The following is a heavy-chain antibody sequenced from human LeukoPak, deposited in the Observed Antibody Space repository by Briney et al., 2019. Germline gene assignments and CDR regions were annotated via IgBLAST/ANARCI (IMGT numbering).Heavy chain of an antibody. CDR1: GYNFTNYW. CDR3: ARLAMITLFDY. J-gene: IGHJ4*02. D-gene: IGHD5-12*01. Sequence: GESLKISCKNSGYNFTNYWIGWVRQMPGKGLEWMGIIYPDDSDTRYSPSFQGQVTISADKSISTAYLQWSSLKASDTAMYYCARLAMITLFDYWGQGTLVTVSS. V-gene: IGHV5-51*01. CDR2: IYPDDSDT.